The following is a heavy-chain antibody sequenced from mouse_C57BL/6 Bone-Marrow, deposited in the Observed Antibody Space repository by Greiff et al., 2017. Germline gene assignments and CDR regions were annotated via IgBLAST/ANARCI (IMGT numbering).Heavy chain of an antibody. CDR1: GFNIKDDY. CDR3: SAFDGNYFDF. J-gene: IGHJ2*01. CDR2: IDPEIGDT. Sequence: VQLQQPGAELVRPGASVKLSCTASGFNIKDDYIHWVQQRPDQGLEWIGWIDPEIGDTEYASKFQGKATITSDTSSNTAYLQLSSLTSEDTAVYYCSAFDGNYFDFWGQGTPLTVAS. D-gene: IGHD2-3*01. V-gene: IGHV14-4*01.